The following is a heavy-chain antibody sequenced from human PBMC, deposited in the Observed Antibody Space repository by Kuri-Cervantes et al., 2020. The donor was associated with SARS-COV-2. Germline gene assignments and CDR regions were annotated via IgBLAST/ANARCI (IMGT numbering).Heavy chain of an antibody. V-gene: IGHV4-30-2*01. Sequence: LRLSCAVSCGSISSGGYSWSWIRQPPGKGLEWIRHIYHSGFTYYNPSLKSRVTISVDMSKNQFSLKLSSVTAADTAVYYCTRGHAHGWFDPWGQGTLVTVSS. CDR3: TRGHAHGWFDP. J-gene: IGHJ5*02. CDR2: IYHSGFT. CDR1: CGSISSGGYS.